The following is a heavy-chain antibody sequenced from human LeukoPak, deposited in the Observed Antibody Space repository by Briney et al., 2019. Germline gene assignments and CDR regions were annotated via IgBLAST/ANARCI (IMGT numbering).Heavy chain of an antibody. D-gene: IGHD1-1*01. CDR3: VRGGLEPFEI. CDR1: GFSFSSYW. Sequence: GGSLRLSCVASGFSFSSYWMHWVRQAPGKGLAWVSRINIEGTSTNHADSVTGRFSISRDNAKNTHYLQMNSLRVEDTAVYYCVRGGLEPFEIWGQGTMVTVSS. CDR2: INIEGTST. J-gene: IGHJ3*02. V-gene: IGHV3-74*01.